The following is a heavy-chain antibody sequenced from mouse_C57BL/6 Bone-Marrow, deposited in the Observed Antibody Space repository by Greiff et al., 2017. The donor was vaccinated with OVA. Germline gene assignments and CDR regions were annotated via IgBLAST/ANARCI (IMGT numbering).Heavy chain of an antibody. D-gene: IGHD4-1*01. V-gene: IGHV5-6*01. CDR3: ASNWDLAY. Sequence: EVQLVESGGDLVKPGGSLKLSCAASGFTFSSYGMSWVRQTPDKRLEWVATISSGGSYTYYPDSVKGRFTISRDNAKNTLYLQMSSLKSEDTAMYYCASNWDLAYWGQGTLVTVSA. J-gene: IGHJ3*01. CDR2: ISSGGSYT. CDR1: GFTFSSYG.